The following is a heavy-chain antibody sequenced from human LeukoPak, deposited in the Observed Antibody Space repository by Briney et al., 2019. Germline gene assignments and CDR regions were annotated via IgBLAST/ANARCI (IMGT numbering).Heavy chain of an antibody. J-gene: IGHJ4*02. CDR3: ARGSGCELPYIFDY. CDR1: GGSISSYY. Sequence: SETLSLTCTVSGGSISSYYWSWIRQPPGKGLEWIGYIYYSGSTNYNPSLKSRVTISVDTSKNQFSLKLSSVTAADTAVYYCARGSGCELPYIFDYWGQGTLVTVSS. D-gene: IGHD1-26*01. V-gene: IGHV4-59*08. CDR2: IYYSGST.